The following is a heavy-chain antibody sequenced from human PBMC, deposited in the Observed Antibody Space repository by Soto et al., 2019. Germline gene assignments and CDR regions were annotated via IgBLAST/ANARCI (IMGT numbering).Heavy chain of an antibody. J-gene: IGHJ4*02. CDR2: ISSSSSYI. D-gene: IGHD6-19*01. Sequence: EVQLVESGGGLVKPGGSLRLSCAASGFTFSSYSMNWVRQAPGKGLEWVSSISSSSSYIYYADSVKGRFTISRDNAKNSLYLQMNCLRAEDTAVYYCARASQWLVTNWGQGTLVTVSS. CDR3: ARASQWLVTN. CDR1: GFTFSSYS. V-gene: IGHV3-21*01.